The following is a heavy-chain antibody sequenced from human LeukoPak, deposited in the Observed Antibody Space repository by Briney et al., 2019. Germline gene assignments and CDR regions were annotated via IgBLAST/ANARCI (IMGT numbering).Heavy chain of an antibody. D-gene: IGHD2-8*02. CDR1: GGSFSGYY. V-gene: IGHV4-59*01. CDR3: ARGLVKAAIYNWFDP. Sequence: PSETLSLTCAVYGGSFSGYYWSWIRQPPGKGLEWIGYIYYSGSTNYNPSLKSRVTISVDTSKNQFSLKLSSVTAADTAVYYCARGLVKAAIYNWFDPWGQGTLVTVSS. J-gene: IGHJ5*02. CDR2: IYYSGST.